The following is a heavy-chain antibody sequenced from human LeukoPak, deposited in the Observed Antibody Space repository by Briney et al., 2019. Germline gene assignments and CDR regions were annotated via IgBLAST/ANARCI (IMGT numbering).Heavy chain of an antibody. CDR1: GFTFSSYA. CDR2: ISYDGSNK. CDR3: AKAGRWLQSHLDY. J-gene: IGHJ4*02. D-gene: IGHD5-24*01. V-gene: IGHV3-30-3*01. Sequence: GRSLRLSCAASGFTFSSYAMHWVRQAPGKGLEWVAVISYDGSNKYYADSVKGRFTISRDNSKNTLYLQMNSLRAEDTAVYYCAKAGRWLQSHLDYWGQGTLVTVSS.